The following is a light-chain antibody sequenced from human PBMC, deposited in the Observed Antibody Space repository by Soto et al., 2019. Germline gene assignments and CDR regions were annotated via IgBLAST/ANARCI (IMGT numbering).Light chain of an antibody. CDR1: QSVSSN. CDR3: RQYNNWPSFT. Sequence: EIVMTRSPAALSVSPGERATLSCRASQSVSSNLAWYQQKPGQAPRLLIYGASTRATGIPVRFSGSGSGTEFTLTISSLQSEDFAVYYCRQYNNWPSFTFGPGTKVDIK. J-gene: IGKJ3*01. CDR2: GAS. V-gene: IGKV3-15*01.